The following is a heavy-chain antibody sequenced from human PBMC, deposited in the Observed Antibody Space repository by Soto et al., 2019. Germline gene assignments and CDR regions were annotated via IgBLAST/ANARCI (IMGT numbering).Heavy chain of an antibody. CDR2: IKPISAST. CDR1: GYTFTSYY. J-gene: IGHJ6*02. V-gene: IGHV1-46*01. CDR3: ARYGTIAARHTITSSYGMDV. Sequence: ASVKVSCKASGYTFTSYYMPSVRQTLRQGLEWMGIIKPISASTSYTQKIQGSDTMTRDTSTSTVYIELSSLRSDDTAESYFARYGTIAARHTITSSYGMDVWCQGTTVTVSS. D-gene: IGHD6-6*01.